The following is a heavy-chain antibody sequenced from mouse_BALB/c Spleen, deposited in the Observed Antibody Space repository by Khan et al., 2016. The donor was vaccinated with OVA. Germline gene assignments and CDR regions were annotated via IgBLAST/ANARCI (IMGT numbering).Heavy chain of an antibody. CDR2: IWRGGST. CDR1: GFSLTNYG. CDR3: AKNQAGYAMDY. V-gene: IGHV2-5*01. Sequence: QVRLQQSGPGLVQPSQSLSITCTVSGFSLTNYGVHWVRQSPGKGLEWLGVIWRGGSTDYNAAFMSRLYITKDNSKSQVYFKMNSLKPDDTATYYCAKNQAGYAMDYWGQGTSVTVSS. J-gene: IGHJ4*01.